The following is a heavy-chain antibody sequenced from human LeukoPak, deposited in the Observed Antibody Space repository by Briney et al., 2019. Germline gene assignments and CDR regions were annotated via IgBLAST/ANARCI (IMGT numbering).Heavy chain of an antibody. V-gene: IGHV4-59*08. CDR2: IYYSGST. CDR1: GGSISSYY. Sequence: SETLSLTCAVSGGSISSYYWSWIRQPPGKGLEWIGYIYYSGSTNYNPSLKSRVTISVDTSKNQFSLKLSSVTAADTAVYYCARGVVPAALSSWFDPWGQGTLVTVSS. CDR3: ARGVVPAALSSWFDP. J-gene: IGHJ5*02. D-gene: IGHD2-2*01.